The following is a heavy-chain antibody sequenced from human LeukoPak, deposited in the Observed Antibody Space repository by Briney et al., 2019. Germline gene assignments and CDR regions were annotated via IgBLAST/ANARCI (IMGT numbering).Heavy chain of an antibody. V-gene: IGHV1-18*01. CDR2: ISPYNGNT. D-gene: IGHD3-10*01. CDR3: ARMRDSNAGKYFDY. Sequence: EASVKVSCKASGYTFTTYDIIWVRQAPGQGLEWMGWISPYNGNTDYAQKLQGRVTMTTDTSTGTAYMELGSLRSDDSAVYYCARMRDSNAGKYFDYWGQGTLVTVSS. J-gene: IGHJ4*02. CDR1: GYTFTTYD.